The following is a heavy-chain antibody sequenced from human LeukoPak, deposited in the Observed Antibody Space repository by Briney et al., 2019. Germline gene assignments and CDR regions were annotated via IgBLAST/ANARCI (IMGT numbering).Heavy chain of an antibody. V-gene: IGHV1-69*04. D-gene: IGHD2-15*01. CDR3: ANMGGSGPAFDDY. J-gene: IGHJ4*02. CDR2: IIPILGIA. Sequence: GASVKVSCKASGGTFSSYAISWVRQAPGQGLEWMGRIIPILGIANYAQKFQGRVTITADKSTSTAYMELSSLRSEDTAVYYCANMGGSGPAFDDYWGQGTLVTVSS. CDR1: GGTFSSYA.